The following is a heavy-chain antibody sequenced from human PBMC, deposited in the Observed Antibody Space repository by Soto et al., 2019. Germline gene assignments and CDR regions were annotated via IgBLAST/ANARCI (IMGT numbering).Heavy chain of an antibody. D-gene: IGHD6-13*01. CDR3: ASFIAAAGTRYFDY. V-gene: IGHV3-23*01. Sequence: PGGSLRLSCAASGFTFSSYAMSWVRQAPGKGLEWVSAISGSGGSTYYADSVKGRFTISRDNSKNTLYLQMNSLRAEDTAVYYYASFIAAAGTRYFDYWGQGTLVTVSS. CDR2: ISGSGGST. CDR1: GFTFSSYA. J-gene: IGHJ4*02.